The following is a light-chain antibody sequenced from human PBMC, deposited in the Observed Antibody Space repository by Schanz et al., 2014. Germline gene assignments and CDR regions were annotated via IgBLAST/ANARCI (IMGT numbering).Light chain of an antibody. J-gene: IGLJ3*02. CDR2: DVT. CDR3: SSYTCPSPWV. V-gene: IGLV2-18*02. CDR1: SSDVGGYNR. Sequence: QSALTQPPSVSGSPGQSVTISCTGTSSDVGGYNRVSWYQQPPGTAPKLMIYDVTNRPSGVPDRFSGSKSGSTASLTISGXXXEDEADYYCSSYTCPSPWVFGG.